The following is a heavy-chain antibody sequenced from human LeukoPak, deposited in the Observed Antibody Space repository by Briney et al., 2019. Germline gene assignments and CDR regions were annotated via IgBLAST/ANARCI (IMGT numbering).Heavy chain of an antibody. CDR1: GLTVSSKD. Sequence: PGGSLRLSCGASGLTVSSKDMSLVRQAPGKGLEWVSVLQSDSTTYYADSVKGRFTISRDISKNTLYLQMNSLRVEDTAVYYCARDLYYGSGGYYFDNWGQGTLVTVSS. V-gene: IGHV3-66*01. D-gene: IGHD3-10*01. J-gene: IGHJ4*02. CDR3: ARDLYYGSGGYYFDN. CDR2: LQSDSTT.